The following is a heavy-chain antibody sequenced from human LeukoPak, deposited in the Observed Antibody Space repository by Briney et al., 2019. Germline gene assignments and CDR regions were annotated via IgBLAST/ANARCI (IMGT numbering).Heavy chain of an antibody. J-gene: IGHJ4*02. CDR2: IYYSGST. CDR1: GGSISSSSYY. V-gene: IGHV4-39*07. Sequence: PSETLSLTCTVSGGSISSSSYYWGWIRQPPGKGLEWIGSIYYSGSTYYNPSLKSRVTISVDTSKNQFSLKLSSVTAADTAVYYCARGNRFLEWLPLFDYWGQGTLVTVSS. CDR3: ARGNRFLEWLPLFDY. D-gene: IGHD3-3*01.